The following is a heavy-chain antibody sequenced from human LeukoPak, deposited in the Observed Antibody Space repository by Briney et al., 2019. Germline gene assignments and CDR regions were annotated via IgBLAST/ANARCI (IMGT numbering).Heavy chain of an antibody. CDR1: GFTFSSYA. CDR2: VSGSGAHT. Sequence: GGSLRLSCAASGFTFSSYAMTWVRQAPGKGLQWVSAVSGSGAHTYYADSVKGRFTISRDNSRDTLYLQMNSLRAEDTAIYICAKDGGTCPYFLDVWGKGTTVIVSS. V-gene: IGHV3-23*01. CDR3: AKDGGTCPYFLDV. D-gene: IGHD2-15*01. J-gene: IGHJ6*03.